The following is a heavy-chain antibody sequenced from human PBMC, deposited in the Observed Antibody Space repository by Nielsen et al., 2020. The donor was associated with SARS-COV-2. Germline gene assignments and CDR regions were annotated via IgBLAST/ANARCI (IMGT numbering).Heavy chain of an antibody. J-gene: IGHJ6*03. CDR3: ARDGYCSSTSCYIYMDV. D-gene: IGHD2-2*02. V-gene: IGHV3-48*02. Sequence: GGSLGLSCAASGFSISQYPMNWVRQAPGKGLEWVSYISSSTSTIYYADSVKGRFTISRDNAKNSLYLQMNSLRDEDTAVYYCARDGYCSSTSCYIYMDVWGKGTTVTVSS. CDR2: ISSSTSTI. CDR1: GFSISQYP.